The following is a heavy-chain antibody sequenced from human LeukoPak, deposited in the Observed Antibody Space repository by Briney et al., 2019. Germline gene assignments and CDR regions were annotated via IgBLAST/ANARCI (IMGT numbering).Heavy chain of an antibody. CDR1: GFDFYDYP. V-gene: IGHV3-30-3*01. Sequence: GGSLRLSCATSGFDFYDYPMHWVRQAPGKGLEWVAVISYDGSNKYYADSVKGRFTISRDNSKNTLYLQMNSLRAEDTAVYYCARDRRTMITFGGVIGYWGQGTLVTVSS. D-gene: IGHD3-16*02. J-gene: IGHJ4*02. CDR3: ARDRRTMITFGGVIGY. CDR2: ISYDGSNK.